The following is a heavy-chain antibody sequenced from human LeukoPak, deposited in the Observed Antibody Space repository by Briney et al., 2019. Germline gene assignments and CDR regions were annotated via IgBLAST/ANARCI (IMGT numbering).Heavy chain of an antibody. J-gene: IGHJ5*02. CDR3: ARDLEDSSGSSGWFDP. V-gene: IGHV1-18*01. D-gene: IGHD6-19*01. CDR1: GYTFTSYG. CDR2: ISAYNGNT. Sequence: ASVKVSCKASGYTFTSYGISWVRQAPGQGLEWMGWISAYNGNTNYAQKLQGRVTMTTDTSTSTAYMELRSLRSDDTAVYYCARDLEDSSGSSGWFDPWGQGTLVTVSS.